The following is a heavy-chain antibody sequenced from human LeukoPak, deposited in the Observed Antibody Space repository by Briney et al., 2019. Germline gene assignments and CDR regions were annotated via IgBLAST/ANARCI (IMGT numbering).Heavy chain of an antibody. D-gene: IGHD3-3*02. V-gene: IGHV3-33*05. J-gene: IGHJ4*03. CDR2: IQYDGSKT. CDR1: GFTLRIYG. CDR3: ARDSCIRPSCFDF. Sequence: PGGSLRLSCLASGFTLRIYGVHWVRQAPGQGLEWITAIQYDGSKTYYADSVKGRFTISRDQSKNTLDLQMSSLRAEDTAMYYCARDSCIRPSCFDFWGRGTLVTVSS.